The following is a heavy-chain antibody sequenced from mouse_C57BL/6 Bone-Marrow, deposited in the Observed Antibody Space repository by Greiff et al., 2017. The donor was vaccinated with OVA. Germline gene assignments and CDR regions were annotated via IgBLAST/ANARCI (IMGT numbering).Heavy chain of an antibody. CDR2: IDPEDGDT. CDR3: TITTARSPYYFDY. CDR1: GFNIKDYY. J-gene: IGHJ2*01. D-gene: IGHD1-2*01. V-gene: IGHV14-1*01. Sequence: EVQLQQSGAELVRPGASVKLSCTASGFNIKDYYMHWVKQRPEQGLEWIGRIDPEDGDTEYAPKFQGKATMTADTSSNTAYLQLSSLTSEDTAVYYCTITTARSPYYFDYWVQGTTLTVSS.